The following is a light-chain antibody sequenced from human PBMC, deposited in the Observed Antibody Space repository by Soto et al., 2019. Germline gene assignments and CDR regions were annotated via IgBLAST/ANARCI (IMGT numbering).Light chain of an antibody. CDR2: GAS. CDR1: QSVRSN. J-gene: IGKJ1*01. V-gene: IGKV3-15*01. CDR3: LQYNDWVPT. Sequence: EVVMTQSPATLSVSPGERATLSCRASQSVRSNFAWYQQKPGQAPRLLIYGASTRATGVPSRFSGSGSGTEFTFTISSLQSEDFALYYCLQYNDWVPTFCQGTKVEIK.